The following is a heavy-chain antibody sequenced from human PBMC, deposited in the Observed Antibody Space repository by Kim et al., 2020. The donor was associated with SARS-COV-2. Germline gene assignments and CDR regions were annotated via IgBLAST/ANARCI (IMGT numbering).Heavy chain of an antibody. CDR2: IYYSGST. V-gene: IGHV4-39*07. D-gene: IGHD2-15*01. CDR3: AREGRGGNSFDY. J-gene: IGHJ4*02. CDR1: GGSISSSSYY. Sequence: SETLSLTCTVSGGSISSSSYYWGWIRQPPGKGLEWIGSIYYSGSTYYNPSLKSRVTISVDTSKNQFSLKLSSVTAADTAVYYCAREGRGGNSFDYWGQGTLVTVSS.